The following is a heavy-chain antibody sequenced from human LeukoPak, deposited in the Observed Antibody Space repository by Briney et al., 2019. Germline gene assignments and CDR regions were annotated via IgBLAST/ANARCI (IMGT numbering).Heavy chain of an antibody. Sequence: AETLSLTCAVYGGSFSGYYWSWIRQPPGKGLEWIGSIYYSGSTYYNPSLKSRVTISVDTSKNQFSLKLSSVTAADTAVYYCARPAKGLAYCGGDCYYAYWGQGTLVTVSS. D-gene: IGHD2-21*02. CDR3: ARPAKGLAYCGGDCYYAY. J-gene: IGHJ4*02. CDR1: GGSFSGYY. V-gene: IGHV4-34*01. CDR2: IYYSGST.